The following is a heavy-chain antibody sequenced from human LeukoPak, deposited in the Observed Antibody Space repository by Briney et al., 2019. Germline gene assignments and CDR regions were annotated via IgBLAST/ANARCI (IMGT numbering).Heavy chain of an antibody. D-gene: IGHD2-21*02. CDR1: GFTFSSYA. CDR3: AKVDRYCGGDCYLRPDY. CDR2: ISGSGGST. J-gene: IGHJ4*02. V-gene: IGHV3-23*01. Sequence: GGSLRLSCAASGFTFSSYAMSWVRQAPGKGLEWVSAISGSGGSTYYAGSVKGRFTISRDNSKNTLYLQMNSLRAEDTAVYYCAKVDRYCGGDCYLRPDYWGQGTLVTVSS.